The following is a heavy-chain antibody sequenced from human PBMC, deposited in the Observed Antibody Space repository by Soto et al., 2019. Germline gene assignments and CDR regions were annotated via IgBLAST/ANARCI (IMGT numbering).Heavy chain of an antibody. CDR2: IYYSGST. CDR3: ARRGYSSGWYSYYFDY. J-gene: IGHJ4*02. Sequence: PSETLSLTCTVSGGSISSYYWSWIRQPPGKGLEWIGYIYYSGSTNYNPSLKSRVTISVDTSKNQFSPKLSSVTAADTAVYYCARRGYSSGWYSYYFDYWGQGTLVTVSS. V-gene: IGHV4-59*01. D-gene: IGHD6-19*01. CDR1: GGSISSYY.